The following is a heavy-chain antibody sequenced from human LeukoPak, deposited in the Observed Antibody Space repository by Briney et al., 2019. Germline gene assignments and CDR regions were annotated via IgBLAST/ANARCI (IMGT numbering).Heavy chain of an antibody. J-gene: IGHJ5*02. CDR1: GGTFSSYA. V-gene: IGHV1-69*01. D-gene: IGHD3-10*01. CDR3: ARSVGGSGSYWFDP. Sequence: SVKVSCKASGGTFSSYAISWVRQAPGQGLEWMGGIIPIFGTANYAQKFQGRVTITADESTSTAYMELRSLRSDDTAVYYCARSVGGSGSYWFDPWGQGTLVTVSS. CDR2: IIPIFGTA.